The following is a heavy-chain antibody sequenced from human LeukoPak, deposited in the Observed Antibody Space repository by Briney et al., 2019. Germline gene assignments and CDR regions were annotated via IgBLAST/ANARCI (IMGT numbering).Heavy chain of an antibody. CDR3: ARDKSDGSSPPGWYFDL. V-gene: IGHV1-3*03. Sequence: ASVKVSCKASGYSFISNALHWVRQAPGQRLEWMGWISTGNGNTRYSQDFQGRVTITRDTSASTAYMELSSLRSEDMAVYYCARDKSDGSSPPGWYFDLWGRGTLVTVSS. D-gene: IGHD1-26*01. J-gene: IGHJ2*01. CDR2: ISTGNGNT. CDR1: GYSFISNA.